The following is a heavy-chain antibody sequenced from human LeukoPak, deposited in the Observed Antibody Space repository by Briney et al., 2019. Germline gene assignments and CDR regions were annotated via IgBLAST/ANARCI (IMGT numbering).Heavy chain of an antibody. D-gene: IGHD5-12*01. V-gene: IGHV1-18*01. Sequence: GASVKVSCKASGYTFTSYGISWMRQAPGQGLEWMGWISAYNGNTNYAQKLQGRVTMTTDTSTSTAYMELRSLRSDDTAVYYCARVRVVATHNGYYFDYWGQGTLVTVSS. CDR1: GYTFTSYG. CDR3: ARVRVVATHNGYYFDY. J-gene: IGHJ4*02. CDR2: ISAYNGNT.